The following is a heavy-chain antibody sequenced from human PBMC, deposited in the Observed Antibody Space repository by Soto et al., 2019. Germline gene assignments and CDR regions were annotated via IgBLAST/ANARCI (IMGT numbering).Heavy chain of an antibody. CDR3: ARAVHYDSSGYYPT. J-gene: IGHJ5*02. V-gene: IGHV1-69*13. D-gene: IGHD3-22*01. Sequence: ASVKVSCKASGGTFSSYAISWVRQAPGQGLEWMGGIIPIFGTANYAQKFQGRVTITADESTSTAYMELSSLRSEDTAVYYCARAVHYDSSGYYPTWGQGTLVTVSS. CDR2: IIPIFGTA. CDR1: GGTFSSYA.